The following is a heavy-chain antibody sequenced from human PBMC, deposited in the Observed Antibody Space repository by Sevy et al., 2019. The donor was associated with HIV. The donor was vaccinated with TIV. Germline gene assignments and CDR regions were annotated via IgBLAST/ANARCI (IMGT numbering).Heavy chain of an antibody. J-gene: IGHJ6*02. Sequence: ETLSLTCTVSGGSISSSSYYWGWIRQPPGKGLEWIGSIYYSGSTYYNPSLKSRVTISVDTSKNQFSLKLSSVTAADTAVYYCASIRYVRGNGGYYYYGMDVWGQGTTVTVSS. CDR1: GGSISSSSYY. CDR3: ASIRYVRGNGGYYYYGMDV. CDR2: IYYSGST. D-gene: IGHD3-16*01. V-gene: IGHV4-39*01.